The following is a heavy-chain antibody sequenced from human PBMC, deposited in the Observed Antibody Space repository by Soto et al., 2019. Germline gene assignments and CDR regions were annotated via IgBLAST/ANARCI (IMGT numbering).Heavy chain of an antibody. V-gene: IGHV3-11*01. D-gene: IGHD6-13*01. CDR1: GFAFSDYY. Sequence: GGSLRLSCAASGFAFSDYYMSWIRQAPGKGLEWVSYISSSGSTIYYADSVKGRFTISRDNAKNSLYLQMNSLRAEDTAVYYCASHRSAAGTGYFDYWGQGTLVTVSS. CDR3: ASHRSAAGTGYFDY. CDR2: ISSSGSTI. J-gene: IGHJ4*02.